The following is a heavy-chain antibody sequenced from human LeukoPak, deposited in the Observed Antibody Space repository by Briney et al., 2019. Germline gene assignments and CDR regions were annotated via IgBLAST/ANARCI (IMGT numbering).Heavy chain of an antibody. V-gene: IGHV1-69*13. CDR3: ARVTHTELSTWFDP. D-gene: IGHD5-18*01. CDR2: IIPIFGSS. CDR1: GGTFNNYA. J-gene: IGHJ5*02. Sequence: ASVKVSCKASGGTFNNYAINWVRQAPGQGLEWMGGIIPIFGSSNYAQKCQGRVTITADESTTTAYMELSSLRSEDTAVYYCARVTHTELSTWFDPWGQGTLVTVSS.